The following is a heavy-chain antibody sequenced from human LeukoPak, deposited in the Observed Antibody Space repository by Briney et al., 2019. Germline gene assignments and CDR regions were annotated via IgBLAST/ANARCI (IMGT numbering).Heavy chain of an antibody. V-gene: IGHV3-15*01. D-gene: IGHD2-15*01. Sequence: GGSLRLSCATSGFTFSNAWLSWVRQAPGKGLEWVGRIKNKGDGGTTDYPASVKGRFTISRDDSKNTLFLQMNRLNTEDTGVYYSATYSLSWYWGQGTLVTVSS. CDR3: ATYSLSWY. CDR2: IKNKGDGGTT. J-gene: IGHJ4*02. CDR1: GFTFSNAW.